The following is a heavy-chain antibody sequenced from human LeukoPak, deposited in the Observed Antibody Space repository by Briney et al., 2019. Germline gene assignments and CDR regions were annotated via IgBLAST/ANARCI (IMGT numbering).Heavy chain of an antibody. V-gene: IGHV4-34*01. J-gene: IGHJ5*02. D-gene: IGHD3-9*01. Sequence: SETLSLTCAVYGGSFSGYYWSWIRQPPGKGLEWIGEINHSGSTNYNPSLKSRVTISVDTSKNQFSLKLSSVTAADTAVYYCARGPTYYDILTGYHNWFDPWGQGTPVTVSS. CDR3: ARGPTYYDILTGYHNWFDP. CDR2: INHSGST. CDR1: GGSFSGYY.